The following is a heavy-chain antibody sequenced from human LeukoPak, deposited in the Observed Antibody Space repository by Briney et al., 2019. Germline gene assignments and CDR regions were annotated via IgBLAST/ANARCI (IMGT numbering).Heavy chain of an antibody. CDR2: IWYDGNEI. J-gene: IGHJ4*02. V-gene: IGHV3-30*02. CDR1: GFTFRSSG. D-gene: IGHD1-1*01. Sequence: PGGSLRLSCAASGFTFRSSGMHWVRQTPGKGLEWVAFIWYDGNEIYYADSVKGRFTISRDNSRSTLYLQMNSLRTEDTAVYYCAREQQGRRAAFDYWGQGTPVTVSS. CDR3: AREQQGRRAAFDY.